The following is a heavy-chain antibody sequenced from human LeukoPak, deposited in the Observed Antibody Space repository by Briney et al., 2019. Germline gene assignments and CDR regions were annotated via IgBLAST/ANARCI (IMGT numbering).Heavy chain of an antibody. J-gene: IGHJ4*02. V-gene: IGHV4-59*01. CDR3: ARVPSIAAHFDY. D-gene: IGHD6-6*01. CDR2: IYYSGST. CDR1: GGSLSSYY. Sequence: SETLSLTCTASGGSLSSYYWSWIRQPPGKGPEWIGYIYYSGSTNYNPSLKSRVTISVDTSKNQFSLKLSSVTAADTAVYYCARVPSIAAHFDYWGQGTLVTVSS.